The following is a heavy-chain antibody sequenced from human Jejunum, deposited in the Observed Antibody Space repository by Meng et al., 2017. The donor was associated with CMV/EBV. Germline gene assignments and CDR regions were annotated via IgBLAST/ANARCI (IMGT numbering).Heavy chain of an antibody. CDR1: CFTFNDYD. CDR2: RRYDGSNR. J-gene: IGHJ4*02. D-gene: IGHD6-13*01. CDR3: APSWGGSSWYFDY. Sequence: ASCFTFNDYDIHWVRQAPGKGLEWVAFRRYDGSNRYDADSVRGRSTISRDGSKNTLYLQMNSLRVEDTAVYYCAPSWGGSSWYFDYWGQGTLVTVSS. V-gene: IGHV3-30*02.